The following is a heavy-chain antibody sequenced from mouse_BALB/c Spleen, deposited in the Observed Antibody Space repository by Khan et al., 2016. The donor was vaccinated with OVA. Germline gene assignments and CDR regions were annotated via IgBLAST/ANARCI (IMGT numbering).Heavy chain of an antibody. CDR2: ILPGSGSS. CDR1: GYTFSSYW. J-gene: IGHJ4*01. Sequence: QVRLQQSGAELMKPGASVKISCKATGYTFSSYWIEWVKQRPGHGLEWIGEILPGSGSSKYNEKFKGKATFTADTSSNTAYMQFSSLTSEESAVXYCARRGMGAMEYWGKGTLVTVSS. D-gene: IGHD2-3*01. V-gene: IGHV1-9*01. CDR3: ARRGMGAMEY.